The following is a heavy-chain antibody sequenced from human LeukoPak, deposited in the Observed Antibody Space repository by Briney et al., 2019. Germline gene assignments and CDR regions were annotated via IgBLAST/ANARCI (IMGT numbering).Heavy chain of an antibody. CDR2: IYYSGST. CDR3: ARLGYDSSGYYSHFDY. Sequence: PSETLSLTCTVSGGSISSYYWSWIRQPPGKGLEWIGYIYYSGSTNYNPSLKSRVTISVDTSKNQFSLKLSSVTAADTAVYYCARLGYDSSGYYSHFDYWGQGTLVTVSS. CDR1: GGSISSYY. V-gene: IGHV4-59*08. J-gene: IGHJ4*02. D-gene: IGHD3-22*01.